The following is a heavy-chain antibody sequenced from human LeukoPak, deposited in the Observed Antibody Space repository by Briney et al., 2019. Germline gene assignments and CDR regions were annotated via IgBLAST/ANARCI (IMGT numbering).Heavy chain of an antibody. J-gene: IGHJ4*02. CDR2: IYYRGST. CDR1: GGSISSHY. CDR3: ASQIAAQFDY. V-gene: IGHV4-59*11. D-gene: IGHD6-13*01. Sequence: SETLSLTCTVSGGSISSHYWSWIRQPPGKGLEWIGYIYYRGSTNYNPSLKSRVTISGDTSKNQFSLKVSSVTAADTAVYYCASQIAAQFDYWGQGTLVTVSS.